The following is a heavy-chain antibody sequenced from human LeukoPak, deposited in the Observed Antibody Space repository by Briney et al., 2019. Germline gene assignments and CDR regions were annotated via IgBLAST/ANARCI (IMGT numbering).Heavy chain of an antibody. CDR3: AKGGDSSGYYFDY. V-gene: IGHV3-30*18. CDR1: GFTFSSCG. J-gene: IGHJ4*02. Sequence: GGSLRLSCAASGFTFSSCGMHWVRQAPGKGLEWVAVISYDGSNKYYADSVKGRFTISRDNSKNTLYLQMNSLRAEDTAVYYCAKGGDSSGYYFDYWGQGTLVTVSS. CDR2: ISYDGSNK. D-gene: IGHD3-22*01.